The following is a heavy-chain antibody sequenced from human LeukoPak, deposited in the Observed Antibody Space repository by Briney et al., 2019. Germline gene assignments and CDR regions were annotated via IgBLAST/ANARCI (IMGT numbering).Heavy chain of an antibody. Sequence: GGSLRLSCSASGLTFSSYAMSWVRQAPGKGLEWVSTFGERGSSAYYADSVKGRFTISRDNSKNTLFLQMNSLRADDTAVYFCAKDQKSIAATGYDYWGQGTLVTVSS. CDR1: GLTFSSYA. D-gene: IGHD6-13*01. CDR3: AKDQKSIAATGYDY. J-gene: IGHJ4*02. V-gene: IGHV3-23*01. CDR2: FGERGSSA.